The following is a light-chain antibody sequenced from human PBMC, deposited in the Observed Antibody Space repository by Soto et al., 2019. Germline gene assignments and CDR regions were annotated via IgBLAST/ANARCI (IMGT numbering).Light chain of an antibody. CDR1: QSLSTYS. CDR3: QQYGSAPFT. CDR2: AAS. V-gene: IGKV3-20*01. J-gene: IGKJ3*01. Sequence: EIVLTQSPGTLSLSPGERATLSCRASQSLSTYSLAWYQQKPGQTPRLLIYAASTRDTDIPDRFNGSGSGTDFALTISRLEPEDFALYYCQQYGSAPFTFGPGTKVDIK.